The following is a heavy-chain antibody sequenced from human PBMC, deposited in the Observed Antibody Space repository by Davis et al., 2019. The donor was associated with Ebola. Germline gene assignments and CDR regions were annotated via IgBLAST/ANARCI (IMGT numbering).Heavy chain of an antibody. CDR1: GFTFSSYG. D-gene: IGHD4-11*01. Sequence: GGSLRLSCAASGFTFSSYGMHWVRQAPGKGLEWVAVISYDGSNKYYADSVKGRFTISRDNSKNTLYLQMNSLRAEDTAVYYCAKSRWVTTSYYGMDVWGQGTTVTVSS. CDR2: ISYDGSNK. CDR3: AKSRWVTTSYYGMDV. V-gene: IGHV3-30*18. J-gene: IGHJ6*02.